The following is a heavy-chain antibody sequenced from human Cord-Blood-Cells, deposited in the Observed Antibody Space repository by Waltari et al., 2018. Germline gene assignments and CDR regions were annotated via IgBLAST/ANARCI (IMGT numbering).Heavy chain of an antibody. CDR1: GYTFTGHY. D-gene: IGHD2-21*02. J-gene: IGHJ4*02. CDR3: ARAVTFDY. CDR2: INPNGGGT. Sequence: QVQLVQSGAEVKKPGASAKGSCKASGYTFTGHYMHWVRHATGQGLEWMGWINPNGGGTNYEQKFQGRVTMTRDTSISTAYMELSRLRSDDTAVYYCARAVTFDYWGQGTLVTVSS. V-gene: IGHV1-2*02.